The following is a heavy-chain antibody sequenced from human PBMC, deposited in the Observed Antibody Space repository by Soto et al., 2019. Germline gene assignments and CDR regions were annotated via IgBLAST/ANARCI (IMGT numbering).Heavy chain of an antibody. CDR2: INHSGST. Sequence: PSETLSLTCAVYGGSFSGYYWSWIRQPPGKGLEWIGEINHSGSTNYNPSLKSRVTISVDTSKNQFSLKLSSVTAADTAVYYCARGLEVRFLEWLAEGRNYYYYGMDVWGQGTTVTVSS. J-gene: IGHJ6*02. CDR3: ARGLEVRFLEWLAEGRNYYYYGMDV. CDR1: GGSFSGYY. D-gene: IGHD3-3*01. V-gene: IGHV4-34*01.